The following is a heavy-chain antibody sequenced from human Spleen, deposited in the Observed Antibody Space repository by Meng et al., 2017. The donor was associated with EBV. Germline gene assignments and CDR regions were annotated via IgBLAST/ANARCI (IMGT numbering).Heavy chain of an antibody. J-gene: IGHJ5*02. CDR1: GGSCSDYY. CDR3: AREGAAAGTRWFDP. D-gene: IGHD6-13*01. V-gene: IGHV4-34*01. CDR2: IYYSGST. Sequence: VQLQEWGAGLLKPSETLSLLCAVYGGSCSDYYWTWIRQPPGKGLEWIGSIYYSGSTYYNPSLKSRVTISVDTSKNQFSLKLSSVTAADTAVYYCAREGAAAGTRWFDPWGQGTLVTVSS.